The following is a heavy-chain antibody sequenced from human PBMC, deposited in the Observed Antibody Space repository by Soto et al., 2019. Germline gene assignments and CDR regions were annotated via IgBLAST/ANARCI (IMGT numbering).Heavy chain of an antibody. CDR2: IDPSDSNT. CDR1: GYTFTGFF. D-gene: IGHD6-13*01. Sequence: GESLKISCKGSGYTFTGFFITWVRQMPGKGLEWMGRIDPSDSNTNYSPSFQGHVTISVDKSTSTVYLHWNSLKASDTAMYYCARQIGGSSRWYFFDYWGQGTLVTVSS. CDR3: ARQIGGSSRWYFFDY. V-gene: IGHV5-10-1*01. J-gene: IGHJ4*02.